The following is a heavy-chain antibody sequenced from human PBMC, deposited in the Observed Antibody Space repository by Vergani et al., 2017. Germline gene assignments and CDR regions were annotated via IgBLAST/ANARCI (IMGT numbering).Heavy chain of an antibody. V-gene: IGHV4-4*03. D-gene: IGHD6-25*01. J-gene: IGHJ6*03. CDR2: IFYSGTT. CDR3: ARVDTQVPATSHFYYMDV. Sequence: QVQLRESGPGLVKPPGTLSLTCAVSGDSISSNNCWTWVRQPPGKGLEWIGYIFYSGTTYDNPSLRSRLTISVDTSQNQFSLKLRSVTAADTAVYYCARVDTQVPATSHFYYMDVWGKGTTVTVSS. CDR1: GDSISSNNC.